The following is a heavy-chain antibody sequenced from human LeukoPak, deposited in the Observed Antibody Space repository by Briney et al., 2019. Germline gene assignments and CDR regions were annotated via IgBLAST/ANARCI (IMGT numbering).Heavy chain of an antibody. CDR2: IYYSGST. J-gene: IGHJ6*03. Sequence: NTSETLSLTCTVSGGSISSNNYYWGWLRQPPGMGLEWIATIYYSGSTYYNPSLKSRVTISVDTSKNQFSLKLSSVTAADTAVYYCARHPFNYYYYMDVWGKGTTVTVSS. V-gene: IGHV4-39*01. CDR3: ARHPFNYYYYMDV. CDR1: GGSISSNNYY.